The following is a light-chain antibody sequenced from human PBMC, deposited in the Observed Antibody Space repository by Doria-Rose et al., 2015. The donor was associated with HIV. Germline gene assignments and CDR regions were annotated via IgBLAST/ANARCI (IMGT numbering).Light chain of an antibody. Sequence: HWYQHLPGRAPELLIHGNNNRPSGVPDRFSGSKSGTSASLAITRLQAEDEAAYYCQSFDSSLNGYVFGTGTKVTVL. J-gene: IGLJ1*01. V-gene: IGLV1-40*01. CDR2: GNN. CDR3: QSFDSSLNGYV.